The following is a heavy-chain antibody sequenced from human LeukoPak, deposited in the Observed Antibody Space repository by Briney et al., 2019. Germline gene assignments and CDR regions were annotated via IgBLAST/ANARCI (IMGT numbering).Heavy chain of an antibody. D-gene: IGHD2-2*03. V-gene: IGHV3-7*03. CDR2: IKQDGSEK. J-gene: IGHJ4*02. CDR3: ARDRLDSEFDY. CDR1: GFIFSNCW. Sequence: GGSLRLSCAASGFIFSNCWMSWVRQAPGKGLEWVANIKQDGSEKYYVDSVKGRFTISRDNAKNSLYLQMNSLRAEDTAVYYCARDRLDSEFDYWGQGTLVTVSS.